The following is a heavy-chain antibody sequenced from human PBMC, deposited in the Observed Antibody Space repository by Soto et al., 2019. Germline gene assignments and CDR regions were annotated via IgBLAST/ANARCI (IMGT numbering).Heavy chain of an antibody. J-gene: IGHJ3*02. D-gene: IGHD3-22*01. V-gene: IGHV3-74*01. CDR2: INSDGSST. CDR1: GFTFSSYW. CDR3: ARDGMPYYYDSSGYYRDAFDI. Sequence: GGSLRLSCAASGFTFSSYWMHWVRQAPGKGLVWVSRINSDGSSTSYADSVKGRFTISRDNAKNSLYLQMNSLRAEDTAVYYCARDGMPYYYDSSGYYRDAFDIWGQGTMVTVSS.